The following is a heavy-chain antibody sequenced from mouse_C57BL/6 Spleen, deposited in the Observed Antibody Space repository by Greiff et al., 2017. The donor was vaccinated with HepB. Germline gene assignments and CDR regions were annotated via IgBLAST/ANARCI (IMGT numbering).Heavy chain of an antibody. CDR1: GYTFTSYW. Sequence: QVQLQQPGAELVKPGASVKMSCKASGYTFTSYWITWVKQRPGQGLEWIGDIYPGSGSTNYNEKFKSKATLTVDTSSSTAYMQLSSLTSEDSAVYYCARDDYDSLGFAYWAKGLWSLSLQ. D-gene: IGHD2-4*01. J-gene: IGHJ3*01. CDR3: ARDDYDSLGFAY. V-gene: IGHV1-55*01. CDR2: IYPGSGST.